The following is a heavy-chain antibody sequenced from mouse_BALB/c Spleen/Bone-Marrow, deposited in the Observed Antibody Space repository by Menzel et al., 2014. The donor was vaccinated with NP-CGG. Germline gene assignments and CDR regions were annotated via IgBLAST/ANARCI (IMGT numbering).Heavy chain of an antibody. J-gene: IGHJ1*01. D-gene: IGHD2-3*01. V-gene: IGHV1-9*01. CDR1: GYTFSSYW. CDR2: ILPGSGST. CDR3: ARRGGWLGYFDV. Sequence: QVQLQQSGAELMKPGASVKISCKATGYTFSSYWIEWVKQRPGRGLEWIGEILPGSGSTNYNEKFKGKATFTADTSSNTAYMQLSSLTSEDSAVYYCARRGGWLGYFDVWGVGTTVTVSS.